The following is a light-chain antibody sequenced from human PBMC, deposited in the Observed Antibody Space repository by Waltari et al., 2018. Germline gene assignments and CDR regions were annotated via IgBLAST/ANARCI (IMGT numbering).Light chain of an antibody. Sequence: QSALTQPASVSGSPGQSISISCTGTSSDVGGYNLVSWYQHPPGKAPKLIIYEGTKRPSGMSTRFSGSKSGNTASLTISGLQADDEADYYCCSYAGSRAFVFGTGTKVTVV. CDR2: EGT. CDR1: SSDVGGYNL. J-gene: IGLJ1*01. V-gene: IGLV2-23*01. CDR3: CSYAGSRAFV.